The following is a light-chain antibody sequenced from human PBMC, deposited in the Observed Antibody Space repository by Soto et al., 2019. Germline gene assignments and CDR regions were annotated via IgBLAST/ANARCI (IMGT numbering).Light chain of an antibody. J-gene: IGKJ4*01. CDR3: QPFNIWPPLT. V-gene: IGKV3-15*01. CDR2: SAS. Sequence: EVVMTQSPATLSVSPGERATLSCRASQVVSTNLAWYQQKPGQAPRLLIYSASTRATGIPARFSARGSGTEFPLTISTLQSEYSAVYYCQPFNIWPPLTFGGGTKVEIK. CDR1: QVVSTN.